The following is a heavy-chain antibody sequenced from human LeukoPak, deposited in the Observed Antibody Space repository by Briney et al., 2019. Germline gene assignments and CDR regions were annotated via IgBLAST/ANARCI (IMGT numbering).Heavy chain of an antibody. Sequence: PSETLSLTCNVSGGSITSHSWNWIRQSPGKGLEWIGYSYYSGTTNYSPSLKSRVTISLDTSKNQISLKLTSVTAADTAVYYCARDRPGYYYMDVWGKGTTVTVSS. V-gene: IGHV4-59*11. CDR1: GGSITSHS. CDR3: ARDRPGYYYMDV. J-gene: IGHJ6*03. CDR2: SYYSGTT.